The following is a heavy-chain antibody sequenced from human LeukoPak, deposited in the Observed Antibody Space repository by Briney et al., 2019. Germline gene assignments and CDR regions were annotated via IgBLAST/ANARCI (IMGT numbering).Heavy chain of an antibody. D-gene: IGHD6-13*01. CDR2: IYTSGST. Sequence: SETLSLTCSVSGGSFSPYYWSWIRQPAGKGLEWIGRIYTSGSTNYNPSLKSRVTMSVDTSQNQFSLKLNSVTAADTAVYYCARGPELSISAAGSFDSWGQGTLVTVSS. CDR1: GGSFSPYY. V-gene: IGHV4-4*07. CDR3: ARGPELSISAAGSFDS. J-gene: IGHJ4*02.